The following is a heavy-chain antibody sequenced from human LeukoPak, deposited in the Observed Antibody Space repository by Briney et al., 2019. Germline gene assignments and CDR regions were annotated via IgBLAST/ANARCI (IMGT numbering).Heavy chain of an antibody. Sequence: SVKVSCKTSGGSFSSYTISWVRQAPGQGLEWMGGIIPIFSTADYAQKFQGRVTITADESTSTAYMELSSLRSDDTAIFYCAVGVRGSGSYQIWGHAFGIWGQGTMVTVSS. J-gene: IGHJ3*02. D-gene: IGHD3-10*01. CDR3: AVGVRGSGSYQIWGHAFGI. V-gene: IGHV1-69*13. CDR2: IIPIFSTA. CDR1: GGSFSSYT.